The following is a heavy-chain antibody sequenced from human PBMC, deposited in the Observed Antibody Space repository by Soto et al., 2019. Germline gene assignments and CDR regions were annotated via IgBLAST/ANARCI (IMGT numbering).Heavy chain of an antibody. Sequence: PGESLKSSCKGSGYSFTSYWISGVRQMPGKGLEWMGRIDPSDSYTNYSPSFQGHVTISADKSISTAYLQWSSLKASDTAMYYCARSIVATIRYYYGMDVWGQGTTVTVSS. CDR2: IDPSDSYT. D-gene: IGHD5-12*01. J-gene: IGHJ6*02. CDR1: GYSFTSYW. CDR3: ARSIVATIRYYYGMDV. V-gene: IGHV5-10-1*01.